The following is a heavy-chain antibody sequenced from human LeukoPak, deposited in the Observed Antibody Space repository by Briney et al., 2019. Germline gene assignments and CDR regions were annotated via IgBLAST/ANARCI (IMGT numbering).Heavy chain of an antibody. CDR2: IYYSGST. D-gene: IGHD3-10*01. J-gene: IGHJ4*02. CDR1: GGSISSGDYY. CDR3: ASTLPDYYGSGSYYL. V-gene: IGHV4-30-4*01. Sequence: PSETLSLTCTVSGGSISSGDYYWSWIRQPPGEGLEWIGYIYYSGSTYYNPSLKSRVTISVDTSKNQFSLKLSSVTAADTAVYYCASTLPDYYGSGSYYLWGQGTLVTVSS.